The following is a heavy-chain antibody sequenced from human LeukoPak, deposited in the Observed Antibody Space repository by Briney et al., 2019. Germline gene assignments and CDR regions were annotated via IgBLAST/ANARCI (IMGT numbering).Heavy chain of an antibody. Sequence: PGGSLRLSRAASGFTFNLYWIHWVRQAPGKGLEWLSRISDDGTATNYADSVKGRFTISRDNAKNTLYLQMNSLRVDDTAVYYCARDSRYYYGSGSYQPYRFDPWGQGTLVTVSS. J-gene: IGHJ5*02. CDR2: ISDDGTAT. D-gene: IGHD3-10*01. CDR1: GFTFNLYW. V-gene: IGHV3-74*01. CDR3: ARDSRYYYGSGSYQPYRFDP.